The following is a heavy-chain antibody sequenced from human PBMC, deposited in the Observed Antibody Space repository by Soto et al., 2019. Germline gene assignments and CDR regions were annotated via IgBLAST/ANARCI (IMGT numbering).Heavy chain of an antibody. CDR3: ARGEYSSSWYIWFDP. D-gene: IGHD6-13*01. V-gene: IGHV1-2*02. CDR1: GYTFTGYY. CDR2: INPNSGGT. J-gene: IGHJ5*02. Sequence: ASVKVSCKASGYTFTGYYMHWVRQAPGQGLEWMGWINPNSGGTNYAQKFQGRVTMTRDTSISTAYMELSRLRSGDTAVYYCARGEYSSSWYIWFDPWGQGTLVTVSS.